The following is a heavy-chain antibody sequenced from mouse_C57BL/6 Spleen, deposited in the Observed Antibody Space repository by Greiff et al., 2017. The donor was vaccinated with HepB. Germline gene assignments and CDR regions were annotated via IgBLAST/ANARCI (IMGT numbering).Heavy chain of an antibody. CDR2: IYPGDGDT. V-gene: IGHV1-82*01. CDR3: AVTTVVAPDYLYY. J-gene: IGHJ2*01. CDR1: GYAFSSSW. Sequence: VQLQQSGPELVKPGASVKISCKASGYAFSSSWMNWVKQRPGKGLEWIGRIYPGDGDTNYNGKFKGKATLTADKTSSTAYMQLSSLTYEDSAVYFCAVTTVVAPDYLYYWGQGTTLTVSS. D-gene: IGHD1-1*01.